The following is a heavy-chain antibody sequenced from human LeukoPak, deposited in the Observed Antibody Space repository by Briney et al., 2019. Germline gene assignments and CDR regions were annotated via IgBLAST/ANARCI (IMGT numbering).Heavy chain of an antibody. CDR1: GYTFTSYG. J-gene: IGHJ4*02. V-gene: IGHV1-2*06. CDR2: INPNSGGT. D-gene: IGHD3-3*01. CDR3: ARGRLRFLEPFDY. Sequence: ASVKVSCKASGYTFTSYGISWVRQAPGQGLEWMGRINPNSGGTNYAQKFQGRVTMTRDTSISTAYMELSRLRSDDTAVYYCARGRLRFLEPFDYWGQGTLVTVSS.